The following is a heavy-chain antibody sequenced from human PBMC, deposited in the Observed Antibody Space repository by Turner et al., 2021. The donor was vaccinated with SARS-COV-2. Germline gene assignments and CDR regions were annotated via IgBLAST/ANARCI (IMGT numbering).Heavy chain of an antibody. Sequence: QVQLVESGGGVVQPGRSLRLSCAASGFPFSRNGMPRVCQAAGKGLEWVAVIWYDGSNKFYADSLRGRFTISRDNSKNTLYLQMNSLRAEDTAVYYCARDDLDPDYGFHFDYWGQGTLVTVSS. CDR3: ARDDLDPDYGFHFDY. CDR2: IWYDGSNK. CDR1: GFPFSRNG. D-gene: IGHD4-17*01. V-gene: IGHV3-33*01. J-gene: IGHJ4*02.